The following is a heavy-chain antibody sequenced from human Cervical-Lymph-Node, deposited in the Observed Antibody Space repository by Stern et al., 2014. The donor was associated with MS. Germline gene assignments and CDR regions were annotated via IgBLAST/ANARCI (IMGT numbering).Heavy chain of an antibody. V-gene: IGHV3-11*01. CDR3: ARAGTSYYYYRLDV. Sequence: VQLVESGGGLVKPGGSLRLSCAASGFTVSDFYMSWMRQAPGKGLEWVSYISSNGKTTYYADSVEGRFTISRDNAKNSVVLQMNSLRAEDTAVYYCARAGTSYYYYRLDVWGKGTTVTVSS. CDR2: ISSNGKTT. D-gene: IGHD1-14*01. CDR1: GFTVSDFY. J-gene: IGHJ6*04.